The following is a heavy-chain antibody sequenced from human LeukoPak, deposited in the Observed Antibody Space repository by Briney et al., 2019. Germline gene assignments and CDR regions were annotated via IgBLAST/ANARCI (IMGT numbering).Heavy chain of an antibody. D-gene: IGHD6-13*01. CDR1: GGSISSSSYY. CDR3: ARLIAAAGTEWFDP. Sequence: PSETLSLTCTVSGGSISSSSYYWGWIRQPPGKGLEWIGSIYYSGSTYYNPSLKSRVTIFVDTSKNQFSLKLSSVTAADTAVYYCARLIAAAGTEWFDPWGQGTLVTVSS. J-gene: IGHJ5*02. CDR2: IYYSGST. V-gene: IGHV4-39*01.